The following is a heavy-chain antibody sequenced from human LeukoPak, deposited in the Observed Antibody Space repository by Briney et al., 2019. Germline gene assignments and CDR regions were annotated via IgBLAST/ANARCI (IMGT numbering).Heavy chain of an antibody. CDR2: ISSSGSTI. CDR3: ARDRAYYDSSGYYGDYFDY. V-gene: IGHV3-48*03. Sequence: PGGSLRLSCAASGFTFSSYEMNWVRQAPGKGLEWVSYISSSGSTINYADSVKGRFTISRDNAKNSLYLQMNSLRAEDTAVYYCARDRAYYDSSGYYGDYFDYWGQGTLVTVSS. J-gene: IGHJ4*02. CDR1: GFTFSSYE. D-gene: IGHD3-22*01.